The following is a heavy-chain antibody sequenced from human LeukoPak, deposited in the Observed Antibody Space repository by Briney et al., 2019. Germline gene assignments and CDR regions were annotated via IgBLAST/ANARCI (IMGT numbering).Heavy chain of an antibody. D-gene: IGHD2-15*01. J-gene: IGHJ6*04. CDR1: GFTFSNYE. Sequence: GGSLRLSCAASGFTFSNYELNWVRQAPGTGLEWVSYISSSGSIIYYADSVKGRFTISRDDAKNSLYLQMNSLRAEDTAVYYCARGVVMDVWGKGTTVTVPS. V-gene: IGHV3-48*03. CDR3: ARGVVMDV. CDR2: ISSSGSII.